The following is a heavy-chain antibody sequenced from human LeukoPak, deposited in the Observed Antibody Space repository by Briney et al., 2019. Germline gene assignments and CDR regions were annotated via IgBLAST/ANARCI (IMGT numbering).Heavy chain of an antibody. Sequence: PGGSLRLSCAASGFTFNNYAMNWVRQAPGKGLEWVSYISSSGSTIYYADSVKGRFTISRDNAKNSLYLQMNSLRAEDTAVYYCARGYCGGDCYSRRRAFDIWGQGTMVTVSS. CDR3: ARGYCGGDCYSRRRAFDI. CDR2: ISSSGSTI. J-gene: IGHJ3*02. V-gene: IGHV3-48*03. D-gene: IGHD2-21*02. CDR1: GFTFNNYA.